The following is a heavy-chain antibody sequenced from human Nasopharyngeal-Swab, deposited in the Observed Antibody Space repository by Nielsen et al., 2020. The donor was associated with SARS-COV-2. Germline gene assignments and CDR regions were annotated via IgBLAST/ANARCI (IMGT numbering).Heavy chain of an antibody. CDR2: IYYSGST. V-gene: IGHV4-39*01. D-gene: IGHD3-10*01. Sequence: SETLSLTCTVSGGSISSSSYYWGWIRQPPGKGLEWIGSIYYSGSTYYNPSLKSRVTISVDTSKNQFSLKLSSVTAADTAVYYCARLTVLLWFGEPTYMDVWGKETTVTVSS. CDR1: GGSISSSSYY. J-gene: IGHJ6*03. CDR3: ARLTVLLWFGEPTYMDV.